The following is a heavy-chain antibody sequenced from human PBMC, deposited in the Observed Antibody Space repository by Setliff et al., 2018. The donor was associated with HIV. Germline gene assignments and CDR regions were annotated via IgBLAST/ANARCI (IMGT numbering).Heavy chain of an antibody. V-gene: IGHV1-2*06. CDR3: ARGADHFDTSGYYSFFDP. J-gene: IGHJ5*02. Sequence: AAVKVSCKASGYTFNDNYIHWVRQAPGQGLEWMGRISPDIGDTNYAQMFHGRVTMTRDTSISTAYMELSSLKSDDTAVYYCARGADHFDTSGYYSFFDPWGQGTLVTVSS. CDR2: ISPDIGDT. CDR1: GYTFNDNY. D-gene: IGHD3-22*01.